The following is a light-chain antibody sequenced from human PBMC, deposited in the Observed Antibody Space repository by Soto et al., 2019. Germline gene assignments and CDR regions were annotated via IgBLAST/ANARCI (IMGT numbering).Light chain of an antibody. CDR1: TSNVANNF. Sequence: QSVLTQPPSVSAAPGQKVTISCAGTTSNVANNFVSWYQQFPGKAPKLLIYDDIRRPSGIPDRFSASKSGTSATLDITGLQTGDEADYYCGSWDSSLTANVFGTGTKVTVL. CDR2: DDI. J-gene: IGLJ1*01. V-gene: IGLV1-51*01. CDR3: GSWDSSLTANV.